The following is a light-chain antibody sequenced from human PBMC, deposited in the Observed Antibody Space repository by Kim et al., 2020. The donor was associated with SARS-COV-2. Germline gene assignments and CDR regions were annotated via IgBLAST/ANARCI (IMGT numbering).Light chain of an antibody. J-gene: IGLJ3*02. CDR2: NTD. V-gene: IGLV7-43*01. CDR1: TGAVTSGSF. CDR3: LLYSGGGWV. Sequence: PGGTVTLTCASSTGAVTSGSFPNLLQQKPGQSPRALIYNTDNKRPGTPARFSGSLLGGKAALTLSGVQPEDEAEYYCLLYSGGGWVFGGGTQLTVL.